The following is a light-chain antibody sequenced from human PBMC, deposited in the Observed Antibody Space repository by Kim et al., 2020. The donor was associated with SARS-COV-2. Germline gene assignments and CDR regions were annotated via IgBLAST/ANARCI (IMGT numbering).Light chain of an antibody. V-gene: IGKV1-39*01. J-gene: IGKJ5*01. CDR3: QQSYSIPT. CDR1: QSISSY. CDR2: GPS. Sequence: DIQMTQSPSSLSASVGDRVTITCRASQSISSYLNWYQQKPGKAPKLLIYGPSNLQNGVPSRFSGSGSGTDFTLTISSLQPEDFATYYCQQSYSIPTFGQGTRLEIK.